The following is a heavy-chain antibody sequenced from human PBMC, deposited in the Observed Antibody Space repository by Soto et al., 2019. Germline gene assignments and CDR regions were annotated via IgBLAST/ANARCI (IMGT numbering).Heavy chain of an antibody. CDR1: GFTFSSHA. CDR3: AKDASAGGYYYYGMDV. D-gene: IGHD3-10*01. V-gene: IGHV3-23*01. CDR2: ISGRGGSA. J-gene: IGHJ6*02. Sequence: PGGSLRLSCAASGFTFSSHAMSWVRQAPGKGLEWVSTISGRGGSAYYADSVKGRFIISRDNSQNTLYLQMDSLSAEDTAIFYCAKDASAGGYYYYGMDVWGHGTTVTVSS.